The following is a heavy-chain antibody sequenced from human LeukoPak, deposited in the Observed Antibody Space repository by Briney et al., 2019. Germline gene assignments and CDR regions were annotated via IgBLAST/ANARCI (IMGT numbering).Heavy chain of an antibody. J-gene: IGHJ4*02. CDR2: IYYSGST. CDR3: ASWKGVYSYGQTPVDY. Sequence: PSETLSLTCTVSGGSISSSSYYWGWIRQPPGKGLEWIGSIYYSGSTYYNPSLKSRVTISVDTSKNQFSLKLSSVTAADTAVYYCASWKGVYSYGQTPVDYWGQGTLVTVSS. CDR1: GGSISSSSYY. D-gene: IGHD5-18*01. V-gene: IGHV4-39*01.